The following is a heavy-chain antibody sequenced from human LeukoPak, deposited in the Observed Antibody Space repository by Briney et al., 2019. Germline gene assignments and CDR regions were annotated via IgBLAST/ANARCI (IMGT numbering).Heavy chain of an antibody. CDR1: GFTFDDYA. V-gene: IGHV3-43D*03. CDR3: AKDGTSGGPYHYYYMEV. J-gene: IGHJ6*03. Sequence: GGSLRLSCAGSGFTFDDYAMHWVRQTPGKGLEWISLINWDGGSTYYADSVKGRFTISRDNSRDSLYLQMNSLRPEDTALYYCAKDGTSGGPYHYYYMEVWGKGTTVTVSS. CDR2: INWDGGST. D-gene: IGHD2-15*01.